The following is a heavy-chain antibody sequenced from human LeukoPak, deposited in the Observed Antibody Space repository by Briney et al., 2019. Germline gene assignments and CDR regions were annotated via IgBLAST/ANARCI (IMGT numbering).Heavy chain of an antibody. V-gene: IGHV4-34*01. J-gene: IGHJ6*03. Sequence: PSETLSLTCAVYGGSLSGYYWSWIRQPPGKGLEWIGEINHSGSTDHNPSLKSRVTISVDTSKNQFSLKLSSVTAADTAVYYCARARYYDYVWGSYRPYYYYMDVRGKGTTVTVSS. CDR3: ARARYYDYVWGSYRPYYYYMDV. CDR2: INHSGST. CDR1: GGSLSGYY. D-gene: IGHD3-16*02.